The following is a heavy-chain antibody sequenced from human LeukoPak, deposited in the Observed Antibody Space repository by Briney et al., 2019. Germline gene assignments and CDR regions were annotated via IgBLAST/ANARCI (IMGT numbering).Heavy chain of an antibody. V-gene: IGHV1-3*01. CDR2: INAGNGNT. CDR1: GYTFTSYA. CDR3: AREAREYLTFDP. D-gene: IGHD2/OR15-2a*01. J-gene: IGHJ5*02. Sequence: GASVKVSCKASGYTFTSYAMHWVGQAPGQRLEWMGWINAGNGNTKYSQKFQGRVTITRDTSASTAYMELSSLRSEDTAVYYCAREAREYLTFDPWGQGTLVTVSS.